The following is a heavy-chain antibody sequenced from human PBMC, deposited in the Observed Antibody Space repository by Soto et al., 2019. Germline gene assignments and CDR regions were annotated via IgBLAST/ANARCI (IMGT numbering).Heavy chain of an antibody. J-gene: IGHJ4*02. D-gene: IGHD4-4*01. CDR2: ISGGGGGAT. CDR1: GFTFSSYA. Sequence: EVHLLESGGGLVQPGGSLRLSCAASGFTFSSYAMSWVRQAPGKGLEWVSTISGGGGGATYYGDSVKGRFTTSRDTYKNTLRLQMNSLRGDNTAVYYCAKVASNGYYTRYYFDYWGQGTLVTVSS. CDR3: AKVASNGYYTRYYFDY. V-gene: IGHV3-23*01.